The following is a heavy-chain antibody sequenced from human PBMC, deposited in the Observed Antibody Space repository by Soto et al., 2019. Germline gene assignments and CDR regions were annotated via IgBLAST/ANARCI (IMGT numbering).Heavy chain of an antibody. CDR3: VKDDRILGRRYFDL. CDR2: ISFSDGGT. CDR1: GFTLSMSA. J-gene: IGHJ2*01. D-gene: IGHD2-15*01. Sequence: GGSLRLSCASSGFTLSMSAMTWVRQAPGKGLEWVSSISFSDGGTYYADSVKGRLTISRDNSKNTLFLQMNSLRVEDTAVYYCVKDDRILGRRYFDLWGRGTLVTVSS. V-gene: IGHV3-23*01.